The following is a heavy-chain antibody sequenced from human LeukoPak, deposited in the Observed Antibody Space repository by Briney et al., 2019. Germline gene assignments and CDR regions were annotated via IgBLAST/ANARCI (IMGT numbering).Heavy chain of an antibody. Sequence: ASVKVSCKASGYTFTGYYMHWVRQAPGQGLEWMGWINPNSGGTNYPQKFQGRVTMTRDTSISTAYMELSRLRSDDTAVFYCARSPPFCSDGSCYLFDYWGQGTLVTVSS. CDR3: ARSPPFCSDGSCYLFDY. V-gene: IGHV1-2*02. CDR1: GYTFTGYY. CDR2: INPNSGGT. D-gene: IGHD2-15*01. J-gene: IGHJ4*02.